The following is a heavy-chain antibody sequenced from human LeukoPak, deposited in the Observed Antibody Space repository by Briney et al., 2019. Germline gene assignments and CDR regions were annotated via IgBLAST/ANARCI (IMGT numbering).Heavy chain of an antibody. J-gene: IGHJ4*02. CDR2: IYYSGST. CDR3: ARVKGPRDSSGPRGDFDY. Sequence: SETLSLTRSVSGASINDYYWTWIRQPPGKGLEWIGYIYYSGSTYYNPSLKSRVTISVDTSKNQFSLKLSSVTAADTAVYYCARVKGPRDSSGPRGDFDYWGQGTLVTVSS. CDR1: GASINDYY. V-gene: IGHV4-59*12. D-gene: IGHD3-22*01.